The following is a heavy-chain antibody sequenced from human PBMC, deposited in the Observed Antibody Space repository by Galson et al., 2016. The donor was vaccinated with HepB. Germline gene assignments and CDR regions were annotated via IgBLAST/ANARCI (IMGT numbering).Heavy chain of an antibody. V-gene: IGHV3-72*01. CDR2: TRNKANSYTT. CDR1: GFTFSDHY. Sequence: SLRLSCAASGFTFSDHYMDWVRQAPGKGLEWVARTRNKANSYTTEYAASVKGRFTISRDESKNSLYLQMISLKTEDTAVYYCARIRGSGWYHLDYWGQGTLVTVSS. J-gene: IGHJ4*02. CDR3: ARIRGSGWYHLDY. D-gene: IGHD6-19*01.